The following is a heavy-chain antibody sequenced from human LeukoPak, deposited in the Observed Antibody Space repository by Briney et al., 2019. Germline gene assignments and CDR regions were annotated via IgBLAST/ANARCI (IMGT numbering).Heavy chain of an antibody. V-gene: IGHV3-21*01. CDR2: ISSSSSYI. J-gene: IGHJ3*02. Sequence: GGSLRLSCAASGFTFSSYSMNWVRQAPGKGLEWVSSISSSSSYIYYADSVKGRFTISRDNAKNSLYLQMNSLRAEDTAVYYCARDRAPRSKYQLLYPGAGSGAFDIWGQGTMVTVSS. CDR3: ARDRAPRSKYQLLYPGAGSGAFDI. D-gene: IGHD2-2*02. CDR1: GFTFSSYS.